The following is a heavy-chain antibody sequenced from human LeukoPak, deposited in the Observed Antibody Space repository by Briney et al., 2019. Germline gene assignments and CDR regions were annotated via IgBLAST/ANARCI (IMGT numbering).Heavy chain of an antibody. D-gene: IGHD5-24*01. V-gene: IGHV1-8*01. J-gene: IGHJ5*02. CDR2: MHPNSGNT. CDR3: ARVGDGYP. Sequence: GLEWMGSMHPNSGNTGYAQKFQGRVTMTRNTSISTAYMELSSLRSEDTAVYYCARVGDGYPWGQGTLVTVSS.